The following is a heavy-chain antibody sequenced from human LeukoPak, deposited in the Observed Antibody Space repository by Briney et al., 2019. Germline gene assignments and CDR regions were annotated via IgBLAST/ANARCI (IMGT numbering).Heavy chain of an antibody. CDR2: INPNSGAT. D-gene: IGHD3-10*01. J-gene: IGHJ6*03. V-gene: IGHV1-2*02. Sequence: SVKVSCKASGYTFTGYYMHWVRQAPGQGLEWMGWINPNSGATNYAQKFRGRVTMTRDTSISTAYMELSRLRSDDTAVYYCARVNQGSGDYYYYMDVWGKGTTVTVSS. CDR1: GYTFTGYY. CDR3: ARVNQGSGDYYYYMDV.